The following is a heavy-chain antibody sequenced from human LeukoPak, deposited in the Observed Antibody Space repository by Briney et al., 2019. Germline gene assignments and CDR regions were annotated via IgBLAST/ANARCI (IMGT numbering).Heavy chain of an antibody. J-gene: IGHJ6*03. CDR1: GYTLTELS. Sequence: ASVKVSCKVSGYTLTELSMHWVRQAPGKGLEWMGGFDPEDGETIYAQKFQGRVTMTEDTSTDTAYMELSSLRSEDTAVYYCATIAAAAQGHPGGHYYYYMDVWGKGTTVTVSS. CDR3: ATIAAAAQGHPGGHYYYYMDV. V-gene: IGHV1-24*01. D-gene: IGHD6-13*01. CDR2: FDPEDGET.